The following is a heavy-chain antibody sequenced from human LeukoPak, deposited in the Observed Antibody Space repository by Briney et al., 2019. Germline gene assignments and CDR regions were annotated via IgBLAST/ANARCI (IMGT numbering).Heavy chain of an antibody. CDR2: ISSYSGII. CDR1: GFTFSTYN. CDR3: ARDLDYYGSGSFFNI. V-gene: IGHV3-48*01. D-gene: IGHD3-10*01. J-gene: IGHJ3*02. Sequence: GGSLRLSCAASGFTFSTYNMNWVRQAPGKGLEWVSYISSYSGIIYYADSVKGRFTISRDNAKKSLYLQMNSLRSDDTAVYYCARDLDYYGSGSFFNIWGQGTMVTVSS.